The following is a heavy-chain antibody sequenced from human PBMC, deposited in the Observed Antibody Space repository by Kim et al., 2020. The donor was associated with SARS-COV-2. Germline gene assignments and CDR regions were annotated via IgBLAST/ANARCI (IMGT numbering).Heavy chain of an antibody. CDR3: AKERLSSQTIDY. Sequence: GGSLRLSCTASGLSLGASAMHWVRQGPGKGLEWVSSISWDSGFKAYADSVKGRFTISRDNAKNSLYLQIDSLRDDDTALYYCAKERLSSQTIDYWGQGTL. V-gene: IGHV3-9*01. CDR2: ISWDSGFK. CDR1: GLSLGASA. D-gene: IGHD1-1*01. J-gene: IGHJ4*02.